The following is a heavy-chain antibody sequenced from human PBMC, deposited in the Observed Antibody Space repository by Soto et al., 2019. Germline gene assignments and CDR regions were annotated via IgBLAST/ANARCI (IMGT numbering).Heavy chain of an antibody. CDR3: ARMGMEQQLVLDY. CDR1: GDSISSYY. Sequence: PSETLSLTCTVSGDSISSYYWSWIRQPPGKGLEWIGHIYYSGSTNYNPSLKSRVTISVDTSKNQFSLKLSSVTAADTAVYYCARMGMEQQLVLDYWGQGTLVTVSS. CDR2: IYYSGST. D-gene: IGHD6-13*01. J-gene: IGHJ4*02. V-gene: IGHV4-59*08.